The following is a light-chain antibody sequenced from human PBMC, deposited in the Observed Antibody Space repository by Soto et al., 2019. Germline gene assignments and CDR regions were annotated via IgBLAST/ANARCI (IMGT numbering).Light chain of an antibody. CDR3: QKYNSAPRT. J-gene: IGKJ1*01. CDR2: AAS. V-gene: IGKV1-27*01. Sequence: DIQMTQSPSSLSASVGDRVTITCRASQGISNYLAWYQQKPGKVPKLLIYAASTLQSGVPSRFSGSGSGTXXXXTXXXLXPXDVATYYCQKYNSAPRTFGQGTKVEFK. CDR1: QGISNY.